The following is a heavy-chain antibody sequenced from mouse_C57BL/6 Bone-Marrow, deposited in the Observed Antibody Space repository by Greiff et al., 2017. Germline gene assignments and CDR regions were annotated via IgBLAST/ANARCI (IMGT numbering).Heavy chain of an antibody. J-gene: IGHJ2*01. Sequence: QVQLQQSGAELVRPGASVTLSCKASGYTFTDYEMHWVKQTPVHGLEWIGALDPDTGGTAYNQKFKGKAILTADKSSSTAYMELRSLTSEDSAVYYCTRDDNGEPSYFDDWGQGTALTVSS. CDR2: LDPDTGGT. CDR3: TRDDNGEPSYFDD. CDR1: GYTFTDYE. V-gene: IGHV1-15*01. D-gene: IGHD2-4*01.